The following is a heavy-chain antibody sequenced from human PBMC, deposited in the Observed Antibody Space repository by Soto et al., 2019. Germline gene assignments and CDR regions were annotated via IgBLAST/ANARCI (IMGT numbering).Heavy chain of an antibody. CDR1: GGSFSGYY. D-gene: IGHD4-17*01. Sequence: QVQLQQWGAGLLKPSETLSLTCAVYGGSFSGYYWSWIRQPPGKGLAWIGEINHSGSTNYNPSLQSRVIISVDTSKNQFALKLSSVTAADTAVYYCAGLDYGDYEWGQGTLVTVSS. CDR2: INHSGST. J-gene: IGHJ4*02. CDR3: AGLDYGDYE. V-gene: IGHV4-34*01.